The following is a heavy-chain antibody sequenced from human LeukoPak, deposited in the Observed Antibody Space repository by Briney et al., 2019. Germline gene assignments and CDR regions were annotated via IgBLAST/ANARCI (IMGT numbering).Heavy chain of an antibody. CDR2: ISYDGSNK. V-gene: IGHV3-30*18. J-gene: IGHJ5*02. CDR3: AKDGASSSWYRLRIKNWFDP. Sequence: GGSLRLSCAASGFTFSSYGMHWVRQAPGKGLEWVAVISYDGSNKYYADSVKDRFTISRDNSKNTLYLQMNSLRAEDTAVYYCAKDGASSSWYRLRIKNWFDPWGQGTLVTVSS. CDR1: GFTFSSYG. D-gene: IGHD6-13*01.